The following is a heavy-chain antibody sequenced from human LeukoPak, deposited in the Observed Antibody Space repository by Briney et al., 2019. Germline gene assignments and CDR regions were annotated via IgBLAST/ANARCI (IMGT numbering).Heavy chain of an antibody. CDR2: IYYSGST. CDR1: GGSFSGYY. V-gene: IGHV4-34*01. J-gene: IGHJ4*02. CDR3: ARMNYYDSSGYYYGFGLGFDY. Sequence: SETLSLTCAVYGGSFSGYYWSWIRQPPGKGLEWIGSIYYSGSTYYNPSLKSRVTISVDTSKNQFSLNLNSVTAADTAVYYCARMNYYDSSGYYYGFGLGFDYWGQGTLVTVSS. D-gene: IGHD3-22*01.